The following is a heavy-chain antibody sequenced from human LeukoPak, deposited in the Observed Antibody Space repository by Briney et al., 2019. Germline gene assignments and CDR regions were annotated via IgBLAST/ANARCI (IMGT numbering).Heavy chain of an antibody. J-gene: IGHJ5*02. CDR1: GGTFSSYA. CDR2: IIPIFGSA. V-gene: IGHV1-69*06. D-gene: IGHD6-13*01. Sequence: ASVKVSCKASGGTFSSYAISWVRQAPGQGLEWMGGIIPIFGSANYAQKFQGRVTITADKSTSTAYMELSSLRSEDTAVYYCARGQQRRFSHSGFDPWGQGTLVTVSS. CDR3: ARGQQRRFSHSGFDP.